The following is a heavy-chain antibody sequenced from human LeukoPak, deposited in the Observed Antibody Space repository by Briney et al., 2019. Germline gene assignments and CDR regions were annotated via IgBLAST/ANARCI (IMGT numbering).Heavy chain of an antibody. CDR1: GFSFSSYE. Sequence: GGSLRLSCAASGFSFSSYEMNWVRQAPGKGLEWISYISSSGSSISYTDSVKGRFTISRDNAKNSLYLQMNSLRAEDTAVYYCARDSGLGRFYGMDVWGQGTTVTVSS. CDR3: ARDSGLGRFYGMDV. J-gene: IGHJ6*02. CDR2: ISSSGSSI. D-gene: IGHD3-10*01. V-gene: IGHV3-48*03.